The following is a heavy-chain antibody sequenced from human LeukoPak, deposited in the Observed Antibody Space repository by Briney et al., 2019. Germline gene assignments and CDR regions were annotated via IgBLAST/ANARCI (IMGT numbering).Heavy chain of an antibody. Sequence: GGSLGLSCTASGLTFSTSGFNWVRQAPGKGLEWVASIGPTGSDRYHADSIKGRFTISRDNANNFLYLQMNSLRAEDTAVYYCATETNGRHYDYWGQGTLLTVSS. CDR3: ATETNGRHYDY. V-gene: IGHV3-21*06. CDR1: GLTFSTSG. D-gene: IGHD1-14*01. CDR2: IGPTGSDR. J-gene: IGHJ4*02.